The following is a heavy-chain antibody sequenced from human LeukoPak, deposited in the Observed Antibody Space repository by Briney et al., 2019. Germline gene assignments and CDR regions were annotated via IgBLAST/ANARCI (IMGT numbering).Heavy chain of an antibody. J-gene: IGHJ3*02. Sequence: ASVKVSCKASGYTFTTYFLHWVRQAPGQGLEWMGIIDPSSGGSTSAQKFQVRVTMTRDMSTSTVYMELSSLTSEDTAVYYCARPRYTNSQDAFDIWGQGTMVTVSS. CDR3: ARPRYTNSQDAFDI. V-gene: IGHV1-46*01. CDR1: GYTFTTYF. CDR2: IDPSSGGS. D-gene: IGHD3-9*01.